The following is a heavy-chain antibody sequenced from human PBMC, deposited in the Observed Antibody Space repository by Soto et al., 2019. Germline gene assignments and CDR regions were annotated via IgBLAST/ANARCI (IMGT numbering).Heavy chain of an antibody. CDR3: ARERSLYGLDY. V-gene: IGHV3-13*04. Sequence: GGSLRLSCAASGFTFSSYDMHWVRQATGKGLEWVSTIGTAGDTYYPGSVKGRFTISRENAKNSLYLQMNSLRAGDTAVYYCARERSLYGLDYSGQGTLVTVSS. CDR1: GFTFSSYD. D-gene: IGHD2-2*02. CDR2: IGTAGDT. J-gene: IGHJ4*02.